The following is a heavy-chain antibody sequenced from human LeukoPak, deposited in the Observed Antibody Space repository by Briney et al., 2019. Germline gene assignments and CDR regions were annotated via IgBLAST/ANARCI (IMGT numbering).Heavy chain of an antibody. V-gene: IGHV3-74*01. J-gene: IGHJ4*02. CDR3: ARVLTGTAPFDY. D-gene: IGHD7-27*01. CDR1: GFIFSNYA. Sequence: GGSLRLSCAASGFIFSNYAMTWVRQAPGKGLVWISRINSDGSDTNYADSEKGRFTISRDPAKNMVYLEMNSLRGEDTAVYYCARVLTGTAPFDYWGQGTLVTVSS. CDR2: INSDGSDT.